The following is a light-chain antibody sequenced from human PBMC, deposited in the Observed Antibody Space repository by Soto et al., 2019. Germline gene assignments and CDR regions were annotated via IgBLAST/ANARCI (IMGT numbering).Light chain of an antibody. CDR2: DAS. Sequence: EIVLTQSPAILSLSPGERATLSCRASQSVGTYLDWYQQKLGQAPRLLIYDASNRATGIPARFSGSGSGTDFTLTISSLEPEDFAVYFCQHYGSSLTFGGGTRVEI. J-gene: IGKJ4*01. CDR3: QHYGSSLT. CDR1: QSVGTY. V-gene: IGKV3-11*01.